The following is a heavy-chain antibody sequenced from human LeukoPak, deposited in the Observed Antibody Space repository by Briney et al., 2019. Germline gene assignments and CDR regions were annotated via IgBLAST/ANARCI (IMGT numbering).Heavy chain of an antibody. CDR3: ASKSPSYYDFWSGYLDYYYGMDV. CDR2: ISSSGSTI. J-gene: IGHJ6*02. V-gene: IGHV3-48*03. CDR1: GFTFSSYE. D-gene: IGHD3-3*01. Sequence: GGSLRLSCAASGFTFSSYEMNWVRQAPGKGREWVSYISSSGSTIYYADSVKGRFTISRDNAKNSLYLQMNSLRAEDTAVYYCASKSPSYYDFWSGYLDYYYGMDVWGQGTTVTVSS.